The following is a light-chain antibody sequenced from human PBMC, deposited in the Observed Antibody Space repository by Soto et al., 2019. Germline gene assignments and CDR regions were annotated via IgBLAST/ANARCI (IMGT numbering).Light chain of an antibody. CDR1: QSISSF. J-gene: IGKJ1*01. CDR2: GAS. V-gene: IGKV1-39*01. Sequence: DIQMTQSPSSLSASVGDRVTLTCRASQSISSFLNWYQRKPGKAPKVLIYGASSLQTGVPSRFSGSGSGTDFTLTISSLQPEDSATYYCQQSHSAWTFGQGTKVEI. CDR3: QQSHSAWT.